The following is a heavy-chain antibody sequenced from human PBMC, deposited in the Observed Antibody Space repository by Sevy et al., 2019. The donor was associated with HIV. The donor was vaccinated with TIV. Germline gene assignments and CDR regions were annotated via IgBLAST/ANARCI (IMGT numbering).Heavy chain of an antibody. CDR3: AKGQQLITQSGSYFYFRMNV. CDR2: ISWNGADI. D-gene: IGHD6-13*01. Sequence: GGSLRLSCAASNLTFEDYAMHWVRRAPGKGLEWVSGISWNGADIGFAASVKGRFTISRDNAKSSVYLEINSLSPEDTVVYYCAKGQQLITQSGSYFYFRMNVWGQGTTVTVSS. V-gene: IGHV3-9*01. J-gene: IGHJ6*02. CDR1: NLTFEDYA.